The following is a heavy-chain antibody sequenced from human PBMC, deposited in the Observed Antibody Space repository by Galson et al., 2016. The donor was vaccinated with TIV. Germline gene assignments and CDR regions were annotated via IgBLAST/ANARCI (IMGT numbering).Heavy chain of an antibody. J-gene: IGHJ6*02. CDR2: INPYGDDT. Sequence: SVKVSCKASGYPFSAYYIHWVRQAPGQGLEWMGWINPYGDDTNYEQRFQGRVSMTSDTSINTAYMELSSPRSDDTAIFFCARGFNYGFDFYYGMDVWGQGTTVTVSS. CDR3: ARGFNYGFDFYYGMDV. V-gene: IGHV1-2*02. CDR1: GYPFSAYY. D-gene: IGHD3-10*01.